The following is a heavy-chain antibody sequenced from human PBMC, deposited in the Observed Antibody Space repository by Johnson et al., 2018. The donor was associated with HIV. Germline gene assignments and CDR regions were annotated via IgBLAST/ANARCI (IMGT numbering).Heavy chain of an antibody. CDR1: GFTFSSYA. D-gene: IGHD3-10*01. Sequence: EKLVESGGGLVQPGRSLRLSCAASGFTFSSYAMSWVRQAPGKGLEWVSVIYSGGSTYYADSVKGRFTISRDNAKNSLYLQMNSLRAEDTAVYYCARDRLWFGESDAFDIWGQGTMVTVSS. J-gene: IGHJ3*02. CDR2: IYSGGST. CDR3: ARDRLWFGESDAFDI. V-gene: IGHV3-66*01.